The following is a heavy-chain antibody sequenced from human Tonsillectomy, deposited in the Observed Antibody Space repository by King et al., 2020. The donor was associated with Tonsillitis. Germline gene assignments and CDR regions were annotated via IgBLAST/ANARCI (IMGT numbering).Heavy chain of an antibody. Sequence: VQLVESGGGLVQPGGSLRLSCAASGFTFDNYVMSWVRQAPGKGLEGVSAISGSGGSTYYADSVKGRFTISRDNSKNTLYLLMNSLRPEDTAVYYCAKDGMTTVTYHYFDYWGQGTLATVSS. CDR3: AKDGMTTVTYHYFDY. CDR1: GFTFDNYV. CDR2: ISGSGGST. D-gene: IGHD4-17*01. V-gene: IGHV3-23*04. J-gene: IGHJ4*02.